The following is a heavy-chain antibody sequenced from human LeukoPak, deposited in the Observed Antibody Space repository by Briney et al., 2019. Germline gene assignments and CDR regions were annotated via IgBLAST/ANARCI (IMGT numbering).Heavy chain of an antibody. V-gene: IGHV3-7*01. CDR1: GFTFSSYW. CDR2: IKQDGSEK. Sequence: GGSLRLSCAASGFTFSSYWMSWVRQAPGKGLEWVANIKQDGSEKYYVDSVKGRFTISRDNAKNSLYLQMNSLRAEDTAVYYCASVYYDFWSGYPSPWGYWGQGTLVTVSS. CDR3: ASVYYDFWSGYPSPWGY. J-gene: IGHJ4*02. D-gene: IGHD3-3*01.